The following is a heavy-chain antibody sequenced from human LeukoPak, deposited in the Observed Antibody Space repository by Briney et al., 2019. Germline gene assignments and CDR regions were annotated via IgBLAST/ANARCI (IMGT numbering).Heavy chain of an antibody. CDR2: MNPNSGNT. D-gene: IGHD3-22*01. CDR1: GYTFTSYD. J-gene: IGHJ4*02. V-gene: IGHV1-8*03. Sequence: ASVKVSCKASGYTFTSYDINWVRQATGQGLEWMGWMNPNSGNTAYAQKFQGRVTITRNTSISTAYMELSSLRSEDTAVYYCAREDYYDSGSNDYWGQGPLVTVSS. CDR3: AREDYYDSGSNDY.